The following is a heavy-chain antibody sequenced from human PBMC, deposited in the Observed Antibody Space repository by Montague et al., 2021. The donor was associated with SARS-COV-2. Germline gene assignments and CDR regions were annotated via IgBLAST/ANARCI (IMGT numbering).Heavy chain of an antibody. CDR2: IYYSWST. Sequence: SETLSLTCSVSGDPISNYSWSWIRQSPGKGLEWIGYIYYSWSTNYNPSLTSRVTISVDTYKNQVSLELTSVTAADTAVYYCARQLWVTTVTSNMYHYSTAVWGQGTTVTVSS. J-gene: IGHJ6*03. V-gene: IGHV4-59*08. CDR1: GDPISNYS. CDR3: ARQLWVTTVTSNMYHYSTAV. D-gene: IGHD4-11*01.